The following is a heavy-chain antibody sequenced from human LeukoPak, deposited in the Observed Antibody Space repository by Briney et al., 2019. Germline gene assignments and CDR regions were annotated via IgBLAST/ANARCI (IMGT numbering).Heavy chain of an antibody. D-gene: IGHD3-10*01. J-gene: IGHJ5*02. V-gene: IGHV3-21*01. CDR2: ISSSSSYI. Sequence: GGSLRLSCAASGFTFSSYSMNWVRQAPGKGLEWVSSISSSSSYIYYADSVKGRFTISRDNSKSTLYLQMNSLSAEDTAVYYCAKDLGSYSSCSDAWGQGNLVTVSS. CDR3: AKDLGSYSSCSDA. CDR1: GFTFSSYS.